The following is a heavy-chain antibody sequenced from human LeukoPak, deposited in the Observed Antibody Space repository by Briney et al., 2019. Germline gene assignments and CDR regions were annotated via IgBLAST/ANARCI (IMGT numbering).Heavy chain of an antibody. CDR2: INPNSGGT. Sequence: ASVKVSCKASGYTFTGYYMHWVRQAPGQGLEWMGWINPNSGGTNYAQKFQGRVTMTRDTSISTAYMGLSRLRSEDTAVYYCARIGRSRKQWLGENWFDPWGQGTLVTVSS. D-gene: IGHD6-19*01. CDR1: GYTFTGYY. J-gene: IGHJ5*02. CDR3: ARIGRSRKQWLGENWFDP. V-gene: IGHV1-2*02.